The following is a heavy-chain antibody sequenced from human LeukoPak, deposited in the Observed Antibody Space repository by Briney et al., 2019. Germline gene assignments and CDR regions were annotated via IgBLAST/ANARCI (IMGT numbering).Heavy chain of an antibody. CDR2: ISGSGGSL. CDR1: GFTFSSYA. V-gene: IGHV3-23*01. D-gene: IGHD3-16*02. J-gene: IGHJ4*02. CDR3: AKLMGSLDAWGSFRFSFDS. Sequence: GGSLRLSCAASGFTFSSYAMSWVRLAPGKGLDWVSTISGSGGSLYYADSVRGRFTISRDNSKNTLYLQMNSLRAEDTTVYYCAKLMGSLDAWGSFRFSFDSWGQGTLVTVSS.